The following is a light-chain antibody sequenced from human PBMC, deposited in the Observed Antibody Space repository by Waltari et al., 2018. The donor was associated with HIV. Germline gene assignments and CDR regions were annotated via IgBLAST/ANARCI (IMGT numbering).Light chain of an antibody. Sequence: IVMTQSPATLSVSPGERATLSCRASQNVNSNLAWYQQKPGQAPRLLISGASTRATGIPARFTGSGSGTEFTLIIGSLQSEDFAVYYCQQYDDWRGTFGQGTTLEIK. V-gene: IGKV3-15*01. CDR2: GAS. CDR1: QNVNSN. J-gene: IGKJ2*02. CDR3: QQYDDWRGT.